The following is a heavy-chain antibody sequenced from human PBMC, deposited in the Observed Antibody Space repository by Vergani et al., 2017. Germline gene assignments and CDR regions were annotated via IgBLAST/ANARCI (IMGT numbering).Heavy chain of an antibody. CDR1: GGSISSSSYY. D-gene: IGHD3-3*01. CDR3: AREHYDFWSGYLSGAFDI. CDR2: IYYSGST. Sequence: QVQLQQWGAGLLKPSETLSLTCTVSGGSISSSSYYWGWIRQPPGKGLEWIGSIYYSGSTYYNPSLKSRVTISVDTSKNQFSLKLSSVTAADTAVYYCAREHYDFWSGYLSGAFDIWGQGTMVTVSS. J-gene: IGHJ3*02. V-gene: IGHV4-39*07.